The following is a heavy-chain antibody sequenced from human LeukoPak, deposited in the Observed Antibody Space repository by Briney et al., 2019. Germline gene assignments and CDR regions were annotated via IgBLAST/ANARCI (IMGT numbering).Heavy chain of an antibody. CDR2: AYYRSKWFN. J-gene: IGHJ6*02. Sequence: QTLSLTCTISGDSVSSNNAAWNWIRQSPSRGLEWLGRAYYRSKWFNDYAVSVKSRITITSDTSKNQFSLQLNSVTPEDTAVYYCARTRYSSGGAYYYGVDVWGQGTTVTVSS. CDR1: GDSVSSNNAA. CDR3: ARTRYSSGGAYYYGVDV. D-gene: IGHD6-19*01. V-gene: IGHV6-1*01.